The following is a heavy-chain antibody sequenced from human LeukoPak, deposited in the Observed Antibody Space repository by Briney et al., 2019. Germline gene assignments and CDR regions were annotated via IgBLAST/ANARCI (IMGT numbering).Heavy chain of an antibody. V-gene: IGHV4-31*03. J-gene: IGHJ6*02. CDR1: GGSISSGGYY. Sequence: SQTLSLTCTVSGGSISSGGYYWSWIRQHPGKGLEWIGYICYSGSTYYNPSLKSRVTISVDTSKNQFSLKLSSVTAADTAVYYCARYRGDLYYYYGMDVWGQGTTVTVSS. CDR3: ARYRGDLYYYYGMDV. CDR2: ICYSGST. D-gene: IGHD3-10*01.